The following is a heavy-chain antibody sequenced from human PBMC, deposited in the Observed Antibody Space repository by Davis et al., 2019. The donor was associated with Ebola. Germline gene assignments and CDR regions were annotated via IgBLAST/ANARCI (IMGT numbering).Heavy chain of an antibody. CDR3: ARDLSFIGPSRWFDP. D-gene: IGHD3-10*01. V-gene: IGHV4-61*01. CDR2: IYYSGST. CDR1: GGSVSSGSYY. Sequence: GSLRLSCTVSGGSVSSGSYYWSWIRQPPGKGLEWIGYIYYSGSTNYNPSLKSRVTISVDKSKNQFSLKLSSVTAADTAVYYCARDLSFIGPSRWFDPWGQGTLVTVSS. J-gene: IGHJ5*02.